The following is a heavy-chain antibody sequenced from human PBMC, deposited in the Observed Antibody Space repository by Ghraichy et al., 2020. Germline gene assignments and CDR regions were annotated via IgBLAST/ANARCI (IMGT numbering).Heavy chain of an antibody. CDR2: ISDSGGST. D-gene: IGHD3-3*01. CDR1: GFTFSNYA. J-gene: IGHJ4*02. Sequence: GGSLRLSCAASGFTFSNYAMNWVRQAPGKGLEWVSIISDSGGSTSYADSVKGRFTISRDNSKNTLYLQMNSLRAEDTAVYFCVTALTYYAFSRGYWTGFDYGGQGTLVTVSS. V-gene: IGHV3-23*01. CDR3: VTALTYYAFSRGYWTGFDY.